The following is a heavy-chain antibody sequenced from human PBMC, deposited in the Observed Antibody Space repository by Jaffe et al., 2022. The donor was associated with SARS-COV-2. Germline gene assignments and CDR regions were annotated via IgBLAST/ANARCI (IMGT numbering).Heavy chain of an antibody. CDR1: GGSISSSSYY. J-gene: IGHJ2*01. D-gene: IGHD6-13*01. V-gene: IGHV4-39*01. CDR3: ATGEIAAAGTGYWYFDL. CDR2: IYYSGST. Sequence: QLQLQESGPGLVKPSETLSLTCTVSGGSISSSSYYWGWIRQPPGKGLEWIGSIYYSGSTYYNPSLKSRVTISVDTSKNQFSLKLSSVTAADTAVYYCATGEIAAAGTGYWYFDLWGRGTLVTVSS.